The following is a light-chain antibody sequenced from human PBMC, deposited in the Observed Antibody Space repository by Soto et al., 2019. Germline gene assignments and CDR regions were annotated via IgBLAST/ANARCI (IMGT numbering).Light chain of an antibody. CDR1: NFGSRT. J-gene: IGLJ1*01. V-gene: IGLV3-21*02. CDR3: QVWDSTNNFV. CDR2: DDS. Sequence: SYELTQPPSVSVAPGQTARIACGGNNFGSRTVHWYQQKPGQAPVLVVYDDSDRPSGIPERFSGSNSGNTATLTISRVEAGDEADYYCQVWDSTNNFVFGTRTKVTAL.